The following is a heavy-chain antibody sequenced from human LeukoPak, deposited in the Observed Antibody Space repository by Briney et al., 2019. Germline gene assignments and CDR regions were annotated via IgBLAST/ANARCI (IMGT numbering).Heavy chain of an antibody. Sequence: ASVKVSCKASGCTFTSYYMHWVRQAPGQGLEWMGIINPSGGSTSYAQKFQGRVTMTRDTSTSTVYMELSSLRSEDTAVYYCARATGTIYYFDYWGQGTLVTVSS. V-gene: IGHV1-46*01. CDR1: GCTFTSYY. CDR3: ARATGTIYYFDY. CDR2: INPSGGST. D-gene: IGHD4-17*01. J-gene: IGHJ4*02.